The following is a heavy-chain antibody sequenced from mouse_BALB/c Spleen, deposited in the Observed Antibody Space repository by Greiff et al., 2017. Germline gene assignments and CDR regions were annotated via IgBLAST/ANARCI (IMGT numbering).Heavy chain of an antibody. Sequence: QVQLQQSGAELVKPGASVKLSCKASGYTFTSYYMYWVKQRPGQGLEWIGEINPSNGGTNFNEKFKSKATLTVDKSSSTAYMQLKSLTSEDSAVYYCARAMDYGSSYYFDYWGQGTTLTVSS. CDR2: INPSNGGT. D-gene: IGHD1-1*01. V-gene: IGHV1-53*01. CDR1: GYTFTSYY. J-gene: IGHJ2*01. CDR3: ARAMDYGSSYYFDY.